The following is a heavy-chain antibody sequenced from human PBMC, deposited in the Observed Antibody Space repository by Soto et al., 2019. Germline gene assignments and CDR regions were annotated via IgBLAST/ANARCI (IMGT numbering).Heavy chain of an antibody. CDR2: TYYRSKWYS. V-gene: IGHV6-1*01. J-gene: IGHJ6*03. CDR3: ARGSWDDVSGHYYMDV. D-gene: IGHD1-1*01. Sequence: PSQTLSLTCDISGDSVSSNSAAWNWIRQTPSRGLEWLGRTYYRSKWYSNYAISVKSRVTVNPDTFKNQFSLQLNSVTPEDTAVYYCARGSWDDVSGHYYMDVWGKGTTVTV. CDR1: GDSVSSNSAA.